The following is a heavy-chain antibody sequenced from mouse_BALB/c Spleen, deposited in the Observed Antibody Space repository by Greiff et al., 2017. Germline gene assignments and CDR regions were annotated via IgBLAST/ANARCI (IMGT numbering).Heavy chain of an antibody. CDR2: IDPANGNT. V-gene: IGHV14-3*02. D-gene: IGHD3-2*01. CDR3: ARRQLGPSFDY. CDR1: GFNIKDTY. J-gene: IGHJ2*01. Sequence: VQLQQSGAELVKPGASVKLSCTASGFNIKDTYMHWVKQRPEQGLEWIGRIDPANGNTKYDPKFQGKATITADTSSNTAYLQLSSLTSEDTAVYYCARRQLGPSFDYWGQGTTLTVSS.